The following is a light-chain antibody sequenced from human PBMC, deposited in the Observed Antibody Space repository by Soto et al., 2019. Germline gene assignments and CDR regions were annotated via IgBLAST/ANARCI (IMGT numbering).Light chain of an antibody. Sequence: DIQMTQSPSTLSASVGDRVTITCRASQSISSWLAWYQQKPGKAPKLLIYDASSLESGVPSRFSGSGSGTEFTLTTSSLQPDDFATYYCHSGTFGQGTKVEIK. CDR3: HSGT. J-gene: IGKJ1*01. V-gene: IGKV1-5*01. CDR2: DAS. CDR1: QSISSW.